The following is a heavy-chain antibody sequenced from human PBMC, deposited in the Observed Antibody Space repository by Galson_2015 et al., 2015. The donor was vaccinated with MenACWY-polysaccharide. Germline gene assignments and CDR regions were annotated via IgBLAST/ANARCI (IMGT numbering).Heavy chain of an antibody. CDR2: IKSDGSST. D-gene: IGHD5-12*01. V-gene: IGHV3-74*01. CDR3: ARGYSAHD. Sequence: SLRLSCAASGFTFSTYWMHWVRQAPGKGLVWVSRIKSDGSSTNYADSVKGRFTISRDNAKNTLYLQMNSLRAEDTALYYCARGYSAHDWGQGTLVTGSA. J-gene: IGHJ4*02. CDR1: GFTFSTYW.